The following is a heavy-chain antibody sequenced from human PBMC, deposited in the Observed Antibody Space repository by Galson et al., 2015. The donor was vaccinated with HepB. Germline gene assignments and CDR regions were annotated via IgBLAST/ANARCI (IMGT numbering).Heavy chain of an antibody. CDR1: GFTFAYYA. Sequence: SLRLSCAASGFTFAYYAMCWVRQAPGKGLEWVSGIRETGGSKYYADSVKGRFTISRDNSKNSLSLQMKVLRTEDTAVYYCAKAVSAEVASVFNLFDCSSQASRGTAAS. J-gene: IGHJ5*01. CDR2: IRETGGSK. V-gene: IGHV3-23*01. D-gene: IGHD2-21*01. CDR3: AKAVSAEVASVFNLFDC.